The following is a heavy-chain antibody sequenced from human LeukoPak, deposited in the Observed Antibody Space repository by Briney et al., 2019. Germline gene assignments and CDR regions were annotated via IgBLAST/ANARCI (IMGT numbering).Heavy chain of an antibody. CDR1: GGSISSYC. CDR3: ASLPPSDY. V-gene: IGHV4-59*08. CDR2: IYYSGST. J-gene: IGHJ4*02. Sequence: SETLSLTCTVSGGSISSYCWSWIRQPPGKGLEWIGYIYYSGSTNYNPSLKSRVTISVDTSKNQFSLKLSSVTAADTAVYYCASLPPSDYWGQGTLVTVSS.